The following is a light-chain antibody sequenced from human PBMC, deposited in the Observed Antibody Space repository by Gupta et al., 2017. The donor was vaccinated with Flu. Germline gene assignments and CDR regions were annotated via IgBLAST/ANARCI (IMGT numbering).Light chain of an antibody. Sequence: TSSDIGSYKYVAWYQQHPGKAPQLLIYDVTNRPSGVSTRSSGSKSGDTASLTISGLQAWDESDYYCSSCTSSTTLVFGGGTRLTVL. CDR1: SSDIGSYKY. CDR3: SSCTSSTTLV. CDR2: DVT. V-gene: IGLV2-14*01. J-gene: IGLJ2*01.